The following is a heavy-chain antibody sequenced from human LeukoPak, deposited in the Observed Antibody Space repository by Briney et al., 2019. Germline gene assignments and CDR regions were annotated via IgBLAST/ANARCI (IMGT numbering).Heavy chain of an antibody. D-gene: IGHD6-25*01. CDR3: ARVRRPTDV. J-gene: IGHJ6*04. CDR1: GGSFSGYY. Sequence: PSETLSLTCAVYGGSFSGYYWSWIRQPPGKGLEWIGEINHSGSTNYNPSLKSRVTISVDTSKNQFSLKLSSATAADTAVYYCARVRRPTDVWGKGTTVTVSS. V-gene: IGHV4-34*01. CDR2: INHSGST.